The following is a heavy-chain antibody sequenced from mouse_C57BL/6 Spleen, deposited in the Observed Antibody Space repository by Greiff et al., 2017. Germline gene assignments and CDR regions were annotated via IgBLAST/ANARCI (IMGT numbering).Heavy chain of an antibody. V-gene: IGHV1-50*01. CDR3: ARARDYYGSSSAWFAY. Sequence: QVQLQQPGAELVKPGASVKLSCKASGYTFTSYWMQWVKQRPGQGLEWIGEIDPSDSYTNYNQKFKGKATLTVDTSSSTAYLQLSSLTSEDSAVYYCARARDYYGSSSAWFAYWGQGTLVTVSA. J-gene: IGHJ3*01. CDR1: GYTFTSYW. CDR2: IDPSDSYT. D-gene: IGHD1-1*01.